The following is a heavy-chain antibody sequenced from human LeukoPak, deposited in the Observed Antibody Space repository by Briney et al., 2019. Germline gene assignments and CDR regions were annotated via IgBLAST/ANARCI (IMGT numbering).Heavy chain of an antibody. CDR1: GFPFSSYA. J-gene: IGHJ6*01. CDR3: AREAAHVSGMDV. CDR2: ISSSGGTT. V-gene: IGHV3-23*01. Sequence: GGSLRLSRAASGFPFSSYAMGWVRQAPGKGLDWVSGISSSGGTTYYADSVKGRFTISRDNSKNTLSLQMNSLRAEDTAVYYCAREAAHVSGMDVWGQGTTVTVSS.